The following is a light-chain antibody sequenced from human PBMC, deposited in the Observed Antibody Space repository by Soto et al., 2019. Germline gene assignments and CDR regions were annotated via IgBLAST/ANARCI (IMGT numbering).Light chain of an antibody. V-gene: IGKV1-9*01. CDR1: QGINDY. CDR3: QQFNTYPLT. J-gene: IGKJ4*01. Sequence: DIQLTQSPSFLSASVGDRVTITCRASQGINDYLAWYQQKPGKAPKLLIYAASTLQSEVPSRFSGSASGTEFTLTISSLQPEAFATYYCQQFNTYPLTFGEGTKVEVK. CDR2: AAS.